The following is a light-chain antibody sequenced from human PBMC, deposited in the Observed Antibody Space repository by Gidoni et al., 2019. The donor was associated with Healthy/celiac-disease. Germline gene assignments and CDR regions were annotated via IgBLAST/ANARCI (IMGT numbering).Light chain of an antibody. Sequence: EIVMTQSPATLSVSPGERATLSCRASQSVSSNLAWYQQTPGQAPRLLIYGASTRATGIPARFSGSVSGTEFTLTISSLQSEDFAVYYCQQYNNWPSWTFGQGTKVEIK. V-gene: IGKV3-15*01. CDR2: GAS. CDR1: QSVSSN. CDR3: QQYNNWPSWT. J-gene: IGKJ1*01.